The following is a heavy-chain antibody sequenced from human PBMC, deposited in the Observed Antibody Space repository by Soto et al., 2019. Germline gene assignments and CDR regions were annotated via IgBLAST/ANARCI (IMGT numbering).Heavy chain of an antibody. D-gene: IGHD2-2*01. CDR1: GGSISSSSYY. Sequence: SETLSLTCTVSGGSISSSSYYWGWIRQPPGKGLEWIGSIYYSGSTYYNPSLKSRVTISVDTSKNQFSLKLSSVTAADTAVYYCASSPNQRCYYYYYYMDVWGKGTTVTVSS. CDR2: IYYSGST. J-gene: IGHJ6*03. CDR3: ASSPNQRCYYYYYYMDV. V-gene: IGHV4-39*01.